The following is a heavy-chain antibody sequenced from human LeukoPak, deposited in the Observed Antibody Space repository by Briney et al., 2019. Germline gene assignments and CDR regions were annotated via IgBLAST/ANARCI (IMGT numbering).Heavy chain of an antibody. CDR2: IRGNGET. J-gene: IGHJ6*03. CDR3: AKGGESYYNYYYMDV. Sequence: GGSLRLSCAASGLSFSSFAMSWVRQGPARGLEWVSSIRGNGETFYADSVKGRFTLSSDSSRNTVYFQLNSLRAEDTAIYYCAKGGESYYNYYYMDVWGKGTTVSVSS. D-gene: IGHD3-16*01. V-gene: IGHV3-23*01. CDR1: GLSFSSFA.